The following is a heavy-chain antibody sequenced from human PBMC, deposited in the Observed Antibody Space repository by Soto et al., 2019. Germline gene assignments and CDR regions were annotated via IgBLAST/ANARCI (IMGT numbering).Heavy chain of an antibody. D-gene: IGHD2-21*02. V-gene: IGHV4-30-4*08. J-gene: IGHJ6*02. CDR1: GDSISSDYYH. Sequence: QVQLQQSGPGLVKPSQTLSLTCTVSGDSISSDYYHWTRSRQSPGKGLEWIGYIHHSGSILYNPSLKSRVTISVDTSKNQFSLHLTSVTAADTAVYFCAREDDGGDSLDVWGQGTTVTVSS. CDR2: IHHSGSI. CDR3: AREDDGGDSLDV.